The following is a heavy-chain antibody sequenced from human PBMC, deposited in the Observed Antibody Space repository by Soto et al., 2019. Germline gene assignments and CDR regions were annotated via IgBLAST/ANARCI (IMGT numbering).Heavy chain of an antibody. D-gene: IGHD2-2*01. Sequence: PGGSLRLSCAASGFTFSSYSMNWVRQAPGKGLEWGSSISSSSSYIYYAYSLKGRFTISRDNAKNSLYLQMNSLRAEDTAVYYCARDSYCSSTSCYADAFDIWGQGTMVTVSS. CDR1: GFTFSSYS. V-gene: IGHV3-21*01. CDR2: ISSSSSYI. J-gene: IGHJ3*02. CDR3: ARDSYCSSTSCYADAFDI.